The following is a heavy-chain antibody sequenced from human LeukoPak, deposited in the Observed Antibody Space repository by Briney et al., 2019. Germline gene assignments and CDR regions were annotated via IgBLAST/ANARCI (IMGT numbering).Heavy chain of an antibody. Sequence: SETLSLTCTVSGGSISSYYWNWIRQPPGKGLEWIAYIYYSGSTKYNPSLKSRVTISLDRSKNQFSLKLRSVTAADTAVYYCARLQVHCGGDCYTRWFDLWGQGTLVTVSS. CDR1: GGSISSYY. V-gene: IGHV4-59*08. CDR3: ARLQVHCGGDCYTRWFDL. CDR2: IYYSGST. J-gene: IGHJ5*02. D-gene: IGHD2-21*02.